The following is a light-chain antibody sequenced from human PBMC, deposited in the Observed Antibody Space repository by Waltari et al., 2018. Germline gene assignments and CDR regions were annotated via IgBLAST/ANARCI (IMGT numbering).Light chain of an antibody. V-gene: IGKV2-28*01. CDR3: MQSLQTPRT. CDR2: LAF. Sequence: IVMTQSPLSLPVTPGEPASISCKSGQSLLHSNGNTYLDWYLQKPGQSPQLLISLAFKRVSGVPDRCSGSGSGTDCTLKISRVEAEDVGVYYGMQSLQTPRTFGQGTKLEIK. CDR1: QSLLHSNGNTY. J-gene: IGKJ1*01.